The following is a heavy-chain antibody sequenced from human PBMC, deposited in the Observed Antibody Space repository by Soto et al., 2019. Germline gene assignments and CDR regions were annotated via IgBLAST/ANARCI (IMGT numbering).Heavy chain of an antibody. CDR2: IVVGSGNT. J-gene: IGHJ3*02. V-gene: IGHV1-58*02. CDR3: AADHRIAAAGYAAGAFDI. CDR1: GFTFTSSA. Sequence: SVKVSCKASGFTFTSSAMQWVRQARGQRLEWIGWIVVGSGNTNYAQKFQERVTITRDMSTSTAYMELSSLRSEDTAVYYCAADHRIAAAGYAAGAFDIWGQGTMVTVSS. D-gene: IGHD6-13*01.